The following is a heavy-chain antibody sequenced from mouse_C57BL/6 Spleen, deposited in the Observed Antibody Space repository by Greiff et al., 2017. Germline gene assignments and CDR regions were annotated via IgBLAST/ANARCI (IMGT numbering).Heavy chain of an antibody. J-gene: IGHJ4*01. Sequence: QVQLQQPGAELVMPGASVKLSCKASGYTFTSYWMHWVKQRPGQGLEWIGEIDPSDSYTNYNQKFKGKSTLTVDKSSSTAYMQLSSLTSEYSAVYYCARKGAYDYEYYYAMDYWGQGTSVTVSS. D-gene: IGHD2-4*01. CDR1: GYTFTSYW. CDR3: ARKGAYDYEYYYAMDY. CDR2: IDPSDSYT. V-gene: IGHV1-69*01.